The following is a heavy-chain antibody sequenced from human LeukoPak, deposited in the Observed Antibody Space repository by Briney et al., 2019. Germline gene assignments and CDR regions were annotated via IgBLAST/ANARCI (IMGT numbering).Heavy chain of an antibody. CDR2: IYYSGST. CDR3: ARQFRSPDVDTAMGDAFDI. Sequence: PSETLSLTCTVSGGSISSSSYYWGWIRQPPGKGLEWIGSIYYSGSTYYNPSLKSRVTISVDTSKNQFSLKLSSVTAADTAVYYCARQFRSPDVDTAMGDAFDIWGQGTMVTVSS. D-gene: IGHD5-18*01. J-gene: IGHJ3*02. V-gene: IGHV4-39*01. CDR1: GGSISSSSYY.